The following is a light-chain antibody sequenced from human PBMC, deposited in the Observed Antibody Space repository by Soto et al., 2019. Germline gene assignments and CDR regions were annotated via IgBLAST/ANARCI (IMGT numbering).Light chain of an antibody. CDR3: QQYNSWWT. J-gene: IGKJ1*01. Sequence: DIQMTQSPSTVSAYVGDSATITCRASQSITTWLAWYQQRPGKAPKLLIYKASTLKSGVPSRFSGSGSGTEFTLTISSLQPDDFATYYCQQYNSWWTFGQGTKVDIK. CDR2: KAS. V-gene: IGKV1-5*03. CDR1: QSITTW.